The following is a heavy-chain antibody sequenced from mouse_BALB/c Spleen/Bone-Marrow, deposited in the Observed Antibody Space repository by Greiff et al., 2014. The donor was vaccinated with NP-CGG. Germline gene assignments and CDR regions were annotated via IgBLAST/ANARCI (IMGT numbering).Heavy chain of an antibody. CDR3: ARRFTTGVTTGAMDY. D-gene: IGHD1-1*01. J-gene: IGHJ4*01. CDR1: GFTFSSYY. Sequence: EVQGVECGGGLVKLGGSLKLSCAASGFTFSSYYMSWVRQTPEKRLELVAAINSNGGGTYYPDTVKGRFTISRDNAKNTLYLQMSSLRSEDTALYYCARRFTTGVTTGAMDYWGQGTSVTVSS. CDR2: INSNGGGT. V-gene: IGHV5-6-2*01.